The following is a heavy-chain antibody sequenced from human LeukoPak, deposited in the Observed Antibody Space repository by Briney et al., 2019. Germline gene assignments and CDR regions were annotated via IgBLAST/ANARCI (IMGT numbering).Heavy chain of an antibody. J-gene: IGHJ4*02. CDR2: ISGSGGGT. CDR1: GFTFNNYA. CDR3: AKAGWFYYDNSDYYYFDY. Sequence: QAGGSLRLSCAASGFTFNNYAMNWVRQAPGKGLEWVSVISGSGGGTYYADSVKGRFTISRDNSKNTLYLQMNSLRSEDTAVYYCAKAGWFYYDNSDYYYFDYWGQGTLVTVSS. V-gene: IGHV3-23*01. D-gene: IGHD3-22*01.